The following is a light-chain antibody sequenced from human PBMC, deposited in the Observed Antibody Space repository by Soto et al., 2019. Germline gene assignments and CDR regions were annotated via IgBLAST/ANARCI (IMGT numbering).Light chain of an antibody. CDR2: GAS. CDR3: QQYNNWPPIT. J-gene: IGKJ5*01. CDR1: ESVRSSY. V-gene: IGKV3-20*01. Sequence: EIVLTQSPATLSLSPGERATLNCRASESVRSSYLAWYQQQPGQAPRLLIHGASRRATGIPDGFSGSGSGTDFTLTITRLEPEDFAVYYCQQYNNWPPITFGQGTRLEIK.